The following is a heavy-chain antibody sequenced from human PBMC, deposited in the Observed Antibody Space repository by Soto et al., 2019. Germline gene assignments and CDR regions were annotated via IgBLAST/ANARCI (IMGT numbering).Heavy chain of an antibody. V-gene: IGHV3-30*18. D-gene: IGHD7-27*01. CDR3: ANNGGSGYYFDY. Sequence: QVQLVESGGGVVQPGRSLRLSCAASGVTFSSYGMHWVRQAPGKGLEWVAVISYDGSNKYYADSVKGRFTISRDNSKNTLYLQMNSLRAEDTAVYYCANNGGSGYYFDYWGQGTLVTVSS. CDR1: GVTFSSYG. CDR2: ISYDGSNK. J-gene: IGHJ4*02.